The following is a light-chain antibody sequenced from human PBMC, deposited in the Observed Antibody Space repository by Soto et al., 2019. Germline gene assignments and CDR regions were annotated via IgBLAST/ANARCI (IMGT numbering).Light chain of an antibody. CDR2: DNN. J-gene: IGLJ2*01. CDR3: GTWDSSLSGL. V-gene: IGLV1-51*01. CDR1: SSNIGDNS. Sequence: QSVLTQPPSVSAAPGQKVAISCSGSSSNIGDNSVSWYQQLPGTAPKLLIYDNNKRPSGIPDRFSGSKSGTSATLGITGLQTGGEADYYCGTWDSSLSGLFGGGTKLTVL.